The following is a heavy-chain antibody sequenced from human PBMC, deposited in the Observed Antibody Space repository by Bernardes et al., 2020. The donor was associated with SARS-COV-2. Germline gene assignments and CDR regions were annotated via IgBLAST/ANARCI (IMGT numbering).Heavy chain of an antibody. J-gene: IGHJ4*02. CDR3: ARHPPREWAISGEFDY. CDR2: IYYTGST. Sequence: SETLSLTCTASGASIGRYYWSWIRQPPGKGLEWIGYIYYTGSTNYNPSLKSRVTMSIGTSKTQFSLKLSSVTAADTAVYYCARHPPREWAISGEFDYWGRGALVTVPS. CDR1: GASIGRYY. D-gene: IGHD3-3*01. V-gene: IGHV4-59*08.